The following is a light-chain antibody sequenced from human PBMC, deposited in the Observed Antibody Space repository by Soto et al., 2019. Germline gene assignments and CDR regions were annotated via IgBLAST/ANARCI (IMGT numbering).Light chain of an antibody. Sequence: EIVMTQSPATLSVSPGERATLSCRASQSVSYNLAWYHQKPGQGPRLLIHGAFTRATGIPARFSGSGSGTEFTLTISSLQSEDFGVYYCQQYKNWPSLTFGGGTKVEIK. CDR1: QSVSYN. CDR2: GAF. V-gene: IGKV3-15*01. CDR3: QQYKNWPSLT. J-gene: IGKJ4*01.